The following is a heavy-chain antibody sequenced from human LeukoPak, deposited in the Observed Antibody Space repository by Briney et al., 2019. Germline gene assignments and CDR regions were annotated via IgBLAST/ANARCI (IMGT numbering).Heavy chain of an antibody. D-gene: IGHD6-19*01. CDR3: ARDLSGWYTFDY. J-gene: IGHJ4*02. V-gene: IGHV3-30-3*01. Sequence: PGRSLRLSCAASGFTFRSYGIHRVRQAPGKGLEWVAAISYDGSKKYYADSVKGRFTISRDNSKNTLYVQMNSLRVEDTAVYYCARDLSGWYTFDYWGQGTLVTVSS. CDR1: GFTFRSYG. CDR2: ISYDGSKK.